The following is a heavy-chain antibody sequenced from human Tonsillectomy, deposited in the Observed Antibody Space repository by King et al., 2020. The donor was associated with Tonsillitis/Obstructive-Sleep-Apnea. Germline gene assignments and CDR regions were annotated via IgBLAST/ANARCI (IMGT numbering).Heavy chain of an antibody. J-gene: IGHJ4*02. D-gene: IGHD3-22*01. Sequence: QLQESGPGLVKPSETLSLTCTVSGGSVSSGSYYWRWIRQPPGKGLEWIGYIYYSGSTNYNPSLKSRVTISVDTSKNQFSLKLSSVTAADTAVYYCARDSYYDSSGYYYFDYWGQGTLVTVSS. CDR3: ARDSYYDSSGYYYFDY. CDR1: GGSVSSGSYY. V-gene: IGHV4-61*01. CDR2: IYYSGST.